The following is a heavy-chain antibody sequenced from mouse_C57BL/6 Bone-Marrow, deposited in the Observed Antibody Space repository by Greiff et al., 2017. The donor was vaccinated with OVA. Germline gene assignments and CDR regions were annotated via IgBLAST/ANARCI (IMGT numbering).Heavy chain of an antibody. CDR3: ARKPLLGRYWYFDV. Sequence: EVQRVESGGGLVQPGGSLKLSCAASGFTFSDYYMYWVRQTPEKRLEWVAYISNGGGSTYYPDTVKGRFTISSDNAKNTLYLQMSRLKSEDTAMYYCARKPLLGRYWYFDVWGTGTTVTVSS. CDR1: GFTFSDYY. J-gene: IGHJ1*03. V-gene: IGHV5-12*01. CDR2: ISNGGGST. D-gene: IGHD2-10*01.